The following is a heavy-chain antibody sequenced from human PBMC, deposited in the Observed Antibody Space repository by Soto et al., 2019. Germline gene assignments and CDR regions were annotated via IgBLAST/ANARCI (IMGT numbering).Heavy chain of an antibody. J-gene: IGHJ4*02. CDR1: GFTFSSYA. CDR3: AKVVHSAYDSSGYYFDY. CDR2: ISYDGSNK. V-gene: IGHV3-30-3*01. Sequence: PGGSLRLSCAASGFTFSSYAMHWVRQAPGKGLEWVAVISYDGSNKYYADSVKGRFTISRDNSKNTLYLQMNSLRAEDTAVYYCAKVVHSAYDSSGYYFDYWGQGTLVTVSS. D-gene: IGHD3-22*01.